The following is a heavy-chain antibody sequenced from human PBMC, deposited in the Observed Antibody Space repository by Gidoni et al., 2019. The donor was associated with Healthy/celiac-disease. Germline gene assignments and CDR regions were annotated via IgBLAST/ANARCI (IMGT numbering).Heavy chain of an antibody. V-gene: IGHV5-51*01. J-gene: IGHJ3*02. Sequence: EVQLVKSGAEVKQPGESLKISCQDSGCSFTSYWISWVRQMPGKGLELMWSIYPGVAVTRATPSLPAQVTIAADKYISTAYLQWSSLKASDTAMYYCARQALFNDYGGNGPLNDAFDIWGQGTMVTVSS. CDR1: GCSFTSYW. CDR2: IYPGVAVT. CDR3: ARQALFNDYGGNGPLNDAFDI. D-gene: IGHD4-17*01.